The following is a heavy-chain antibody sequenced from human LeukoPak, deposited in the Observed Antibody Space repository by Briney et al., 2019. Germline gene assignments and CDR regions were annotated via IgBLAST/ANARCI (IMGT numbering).Heavy chain of an antibody. D-gene: IGHD2-2*01. J-gene: IGHJ4*02. CDR3: ARGCGSTSCYLLDY. CDR1: GFTFSSYA. CDR2: ISGSGGST. Sequence: QAGGSLRLSCAASGFTFSSYAMSWVRQAPGKGLEWVSAISGSGGSTYYADSVKGRFTISRDNSKNTLYLQMNSLRAEDTAVYYCARGCGSTSCYLLDYWGQGTLVTVSS. V-gene: IGHV3-23*01.